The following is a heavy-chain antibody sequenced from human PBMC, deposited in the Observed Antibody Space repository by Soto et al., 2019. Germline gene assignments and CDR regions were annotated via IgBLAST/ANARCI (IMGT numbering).Heavy chain of an antibody. Sequence: QVQLEESGGGVVQPGRSLRLSCAASGFAFGDYGMHWVRQAPGQGLERVAIISSDGNNKYYADTVKGRFTISREHSQNTLFLQMNSLRADDTALYYCAKNHLGKPFYYYYIMDAWGQGTTVTVSS. D-gene: IGHD6-13*01. CDR3: AKNHLGKPFYYYYIMDA. J-gene: IGHJ6*02. V-gene: IGHV3-30*18. CDR1: GFAFGDYG. CDR2: ISSDGNNK.